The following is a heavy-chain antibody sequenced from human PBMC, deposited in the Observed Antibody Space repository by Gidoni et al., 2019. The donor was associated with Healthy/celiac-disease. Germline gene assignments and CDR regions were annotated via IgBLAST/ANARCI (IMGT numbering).Heavy chain of an antibody. CDR2: IYYSGST. CDR1: GGSISSSSYY. D-gene: IGHD3-22*01. CDR3: ARRRVSSGFDY. J-gene: IGHJ4*02. V-gene: IGHV4-39*01. Sequence: QLQLQESGPGLVKPSETLSLTCTVSGGSISSSSYYWGWIRQPPGKGLEWIGSIYYSGSTYYNPSLKSRVTISVDTSKNQFSLKLSSVTAADTAVYYCARRRVSSGFDYWGQGTLVTVSS.